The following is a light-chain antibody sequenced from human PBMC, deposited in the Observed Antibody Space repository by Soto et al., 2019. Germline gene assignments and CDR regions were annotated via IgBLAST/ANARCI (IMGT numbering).Light chain of an antibody. J-gene: IGKJ1*01. CDR1: QSVSSSY. Sequence: EIVLTQSPGTLSLPPGERATLSCRASQSVSSSYLAWYQQKPGQAPRLLIYGASSRATGIPDRFSGSGSGTDFTLTISRLEPEDFAVYYCQQYGSSHWTFGQGTKVDIK. CDR2: GAS. CDR3: QQYGSSHWT. V-gene: IGKV3-20*01.